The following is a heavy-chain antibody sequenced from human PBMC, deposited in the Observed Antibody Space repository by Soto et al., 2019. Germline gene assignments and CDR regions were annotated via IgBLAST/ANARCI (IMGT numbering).Heavy chain of an antibody. Sequence: PSETLSLTCAVSGGSISSGGYSWSWIRQPPGKGLEWIGYIYHSGSTYYNPSLKSRVTISVDRSKNQFSLKLSSVTAADTAVYYCARGITYYYDSSGYYLDYWGQGTLVTVSS. D-gene: IGHD3-22*01. V-gene: IGHV4-30-2*01. CDR2: IYHSGST. CDR1: GGSISSGGYS. CDR3: ARGITYYYDSSGYYLDY. J-gene: IGHJ4*02.